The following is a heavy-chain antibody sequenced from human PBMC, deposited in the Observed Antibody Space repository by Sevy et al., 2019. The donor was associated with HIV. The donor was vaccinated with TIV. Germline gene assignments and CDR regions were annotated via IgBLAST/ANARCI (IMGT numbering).Heavy chain of an antibody. CDR3: ARDQSFARELTRTRFDY. J-gene: IGHJ4*02. CDR1: GYTFISYG. Sequence: AAVKVSCKASGYTFISYGISWVGQAPGQGLEWMGWISPYNGNTKYAQKIQGRVTMTTDTSTSTAYMELRSLRSDDTALYYCARDQSFARELTRTRFDYWGQGTSVTVSS. CDR2: ISPYNGNT. D-gene: IGHD1-26*01. V-gene: IGHV1-18*01.